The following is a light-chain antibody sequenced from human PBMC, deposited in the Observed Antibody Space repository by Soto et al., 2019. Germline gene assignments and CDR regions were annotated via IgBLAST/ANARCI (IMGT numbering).Light chain of an antibody. J-gene: IGKJ4*01. CDR3: QQYDNLPLT. V-gene: IGKV1-33*01. CDR2: DAS. CDR1: PDIKNY. Sequence: DIQMTQSPSSLSASVGDRVTITCQASPDIKNYLNWYQQKSGKAPKLLIYDASDLETGVPSRFSGSGYGTDFTFTINSLQPEDIATYYCQQYDNLPLTFGGGTKVEIK.